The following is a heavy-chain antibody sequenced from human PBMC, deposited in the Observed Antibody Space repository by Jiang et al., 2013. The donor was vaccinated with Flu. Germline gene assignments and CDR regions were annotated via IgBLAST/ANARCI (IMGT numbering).Heavy chain of an antibody. CDR3: ARDIGDYYDSSDY. CDR2: IWYDGSNK. V-gene: IGHV3-33*01. Sequence: HWVRQAPGKGLEWVAVIWYDGSNKYYADSVKGRFTISRDNSKNTLYLQMNSLRAEDTAVYYCARDIGDYYDSSDYWGQGTLVTVSS. J-gene: IGHJ4*02. D-gene: IGHD3-22*01.